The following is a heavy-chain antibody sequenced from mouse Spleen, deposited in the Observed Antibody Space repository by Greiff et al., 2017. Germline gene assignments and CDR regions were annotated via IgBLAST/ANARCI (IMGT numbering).Heavy chain of an antibody. CDR2: ISYSGST. Sequence: EVQLKESGPGLVKPSQSLSLTCTVTGYSITSDYAWNWIRQFPGNKLEWMGYISYSGSTSYNPSLKSRISITRDTSKNQFFLQLNSVTTEDTATYYCARGEGYPYAMDYWGQGTSVTVSS. D-gene: IGHD2-2*01. V-gene: IGHV3-2*02. CDR1: GYSITSDYA. CDR3: ARGEGYPYAMDY. J-gene: IGHJ4*01.